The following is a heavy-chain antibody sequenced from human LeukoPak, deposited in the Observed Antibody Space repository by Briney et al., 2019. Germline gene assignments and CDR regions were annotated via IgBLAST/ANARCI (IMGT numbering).Heavy chain of an antibody. V-gene: IGHV1-3*01. CDR2: INAGNGNT. J-gene: IGHJ5*02. D-gene: IGHD1-26*01. CDR1: GYTFTSYA. CDR3: ARVLYSGTIFDP. Sequence: GASVKVSCKASGYTFTSYAMHWVRQAPGQRLEWMGWINAGNGNTKYSQQFQGRVTITWDTSASTAYMEVNSLRSEDTAVYYCARVLYSGTIFDPWGQGTLVTVSS.